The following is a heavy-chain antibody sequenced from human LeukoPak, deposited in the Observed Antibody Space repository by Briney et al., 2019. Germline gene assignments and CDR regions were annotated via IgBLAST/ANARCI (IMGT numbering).Heavy chain of an antibody. D-gene: IGHD6-13*01. Sequence: SETLSLTCTVSGGSISSSSYYWGWIRQPPGKGLEWIGSIYYSGSTYYNPSLKSRVTISVDTSKNQFSLKLSSVTAADTAVYYCARDHRAAAGTHDAFDIWGQGTMVTVSS. V-gene: IGHV4-39*07. CDR2: IYYSGST. CDR3: ARDHRAAAGTHDAFDI. CDR1: GGSISSSSYY. J-gene: IGHJ3*02.